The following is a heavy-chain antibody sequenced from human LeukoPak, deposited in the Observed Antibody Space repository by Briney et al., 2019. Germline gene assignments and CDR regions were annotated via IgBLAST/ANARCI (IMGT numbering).Heavy chain of an antibody. Sequence: GASVKVSCKASGYTFTGYYMHWVRQAPGQGLEWMGWINPNSGGTNYAQKFQGRVTMTRDTSISTAYMELSRLRSDDTAVYYCARGYSSSWADYYYYMDVWGKGTTVTISS. D-gene: IGHD6-13*01. CDR3: ARGYSSSWADYYYYMDV. V-gene: IGHV1-2*02. CDR2: INPNSGGT. CDR1: GYTFTGYY. J-gene: IGHJ6*03.